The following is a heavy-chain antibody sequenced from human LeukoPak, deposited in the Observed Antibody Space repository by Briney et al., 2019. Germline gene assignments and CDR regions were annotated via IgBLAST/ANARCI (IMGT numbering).Heavy chain of an antibody. CDR2: MNPNSGNT. D-gene: IGHD3-22*01. CDR1: GGTFSSYA. V-gene: IGHV1-8*03. Sequence: ASVKVSCKASGGTFSSYAISWVRQATGQGLEWMGWMNPNSGNTGYAQKFQGRVTITRNTSISTAYMELSSLRSEDTAVYYCARSRRSGYYYRFDPWGQGTLVTVSS. J-gene: IGHJ5*02. CDR3: ARSRRSGYYYRFDP.